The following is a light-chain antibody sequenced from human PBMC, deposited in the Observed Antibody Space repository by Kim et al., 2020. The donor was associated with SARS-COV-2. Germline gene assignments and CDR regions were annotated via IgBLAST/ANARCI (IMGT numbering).Light chain of an antibody. V-gene: IGLV3-19*02. CDR2: GKN. Sequence: SYELTQDPAVSVALGQTVRITCQGDSLRSYYASWYQQKPGQAPVRVIYGKNNRPSGIPDRFSGSSSGNTASLTITGAQAEDEADYYCNSWDSSGNHGVFGGGTQLTVL. CDR3: NSWDSSGNHGV. CDR1: SLRSYY. J-gene: IGLJ2*01.